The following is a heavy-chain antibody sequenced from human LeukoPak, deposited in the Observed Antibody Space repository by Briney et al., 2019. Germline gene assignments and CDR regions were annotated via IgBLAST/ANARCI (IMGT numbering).Heavy chain of an antibody. CDR3: ARAAFDFWSGYSTNWFDP. CDR2: IYYSGST. CDR1: VGSVSSGSYY. D-gene: IGHD3-3*01. Sequence: SETLSLTCTVSVGSVSSGSYYWSWIRQPPGKGLEWIVYIYYSGSTNYNPSLKSRVTISVDTSKNQFSLKLSSVTAADTAVYYCARAAFDFWSGYSTNWFDPWGQGTLVTVSS. J-gene: IGHJ5*02. V-gene: IGHV4-61*01.